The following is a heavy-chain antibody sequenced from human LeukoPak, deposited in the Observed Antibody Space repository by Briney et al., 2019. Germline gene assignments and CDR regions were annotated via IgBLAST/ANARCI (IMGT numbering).Heavy chain of an antibody. CDR2: INPNSGGT. D-gene: IGHD5-12*01. J-gene: IGHJ6*03. Sequence: ASVKVSCKASGYTFTGYYMHWVRQAPGQGLEWMGWINPNSGGTNYAQKFQGRVTMTRDTSISTAYMELSRLRSDDTAVYYCARDGGSGYDYYYYYYYMDVWGKGTTVTVSS. CDR3: ARDGGSGYDYYYYYYYMDV. CDR1: GYTFTGYY. V-gene: IGHV1-2*02.